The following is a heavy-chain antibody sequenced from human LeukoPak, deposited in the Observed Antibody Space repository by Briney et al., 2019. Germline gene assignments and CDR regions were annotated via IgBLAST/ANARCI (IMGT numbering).Heavy chain of an antibody. CDR1: GFTCSSYS. V-gene: IGHV3-21*01. D-gene: IGHD6-19*01. CDR2: ISSSTSYL. J-gene: IGHJ4*02. Sequence: GGTLRRSCAASGFTCSSYSMNWVRQAPGNGLEWVSSISSSTSYLYYADSVKGRFTISRYNAKNSLYLQIRSLRAAATAVYYCARDHQGSSGWHDYWGEGTLVTVSS. CDR3: ARDHQGSSGWHDY.